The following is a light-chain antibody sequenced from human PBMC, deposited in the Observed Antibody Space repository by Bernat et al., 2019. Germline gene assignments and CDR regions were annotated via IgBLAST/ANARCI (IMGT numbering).Light chain of an antibody. CDR1: DLGHKY. V-gene: IGLV3-1*01. CDR2: ENT. J-gene: IGLJ2*01. CDR3: QTWDNGVI. Sequence: SYELTQPPSVSVSPGQTATITCSGEDLGHKYTSWYQHKPGLSPLVVVYENTKRPSGIPERFSASKSGDTATLTISGAQPLDEADYYCQTWDNGVIFGGGTKLTVL.